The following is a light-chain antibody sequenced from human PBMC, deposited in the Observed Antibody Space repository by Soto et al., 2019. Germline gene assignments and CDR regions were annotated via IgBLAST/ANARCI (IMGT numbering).Light chain of an antibody. Sequence: LTQSPSSLSASVGDRVTITCRASQSISAKHLAWYQLRPGQSPRLLIYGASGRATGVPGRFSGSGSGTEFTLTISRLEPEDFVVYCCQHFGTSPPYTFGQGTKLEI. CDR2: GAS. J-gene: IGKJ2*01. CDR1: QSISAKH. V-gene: IGKV3-20*01. CDR3: QHFGTSPPYT.